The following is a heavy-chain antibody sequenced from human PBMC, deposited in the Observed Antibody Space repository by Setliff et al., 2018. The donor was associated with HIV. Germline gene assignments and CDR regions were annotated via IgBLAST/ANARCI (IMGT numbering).Heavy chain of an antibody. CDR2: IYSDASTI. V-gene: IGHV3-74*03. D-gene: IGHD3-10*01. CDR3: ANSMVRGVSYFDY. Sequence: GGSLRLSCAASGFSFSYYWMHWVRQAPGKGPALVSRIYSDASTIAYADSVKGRFTISRDNSKNTLYLQMNSLRAEDTAVYYCANSMVRGVSYFDYWGQGTLVTVSS. J-gene: IGHJ4*02. CDR1: GFSFSYYW.